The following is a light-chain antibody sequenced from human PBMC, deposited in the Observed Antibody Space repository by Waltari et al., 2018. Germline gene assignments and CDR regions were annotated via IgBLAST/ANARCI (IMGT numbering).Light chain of an antibody. J-gene: IGKJ5*01. CDR1: QRVSSSY. V-gene: IGKV3-20*01. CDR2: GAS. Sequence: EIVLTQSPGTLSLSTGERATLSCRASQRVSSSYLAWYQQKPGQAPMLLNYGASSRATVIPERFSGSCSGTDFTITISRLDPEDVAVYYCQQYGSSLITFGQGTRLEIK. CDR3: QQYGSSLIT.